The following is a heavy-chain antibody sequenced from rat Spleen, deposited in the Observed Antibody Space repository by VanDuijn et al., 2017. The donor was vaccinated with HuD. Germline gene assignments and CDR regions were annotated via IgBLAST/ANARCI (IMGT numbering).Heavy chain of an antibody. CDR3: ARQDYGGYWFAY. Sequence: EVQLVESGGGLVQPGRSLKLSCVASGFTFNNYWMSWIRQAPGKGLEWVASISTSGGSTYYRDSVKGRFTVSRDNAKSTLYLQMDSLRSEDTATYYCARQDYGGYWFAYWGQGSLVTVSS. CDR2: ISTSGGST. V-gene: IGHV5-31*01. J-gene: IGHJ3*01. CDR1: GFTFNNYW. D-gene: IGHD1-11*01.